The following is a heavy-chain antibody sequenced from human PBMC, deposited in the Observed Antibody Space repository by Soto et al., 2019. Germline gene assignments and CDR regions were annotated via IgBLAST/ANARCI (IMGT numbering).Heavy chain of an antibody. CDR1: GFTFAGYA. V-gene: IGHV3-23*01. Sequence: EVQLLESGGDLVQPGGSLRLSCAASGFTFAGYAMSWVRQAPGKGLEWVSTITGGGGSTFYADSVKGRFTISRDNSKNTLYLQMNSLRAEDTAVYYCAKVSWAYKEQNHFDSWGQGTLVTVSS. D-gene: IGHD1-1*01. CDR2: ITGGGGST. J-gene: IGHJ4*02. CDR3: AKVSWAYKEQNHFDS.